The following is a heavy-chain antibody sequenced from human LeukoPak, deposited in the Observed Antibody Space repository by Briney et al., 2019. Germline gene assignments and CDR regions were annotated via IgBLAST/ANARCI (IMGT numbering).Heavy chain of an antibody. CDR1: GFTFSTYG. D-gene: IGHD5-12*01. J-gene: IGHJ5*02. V-gene: IGHV3-30*02. CDR2: IRFDGSNK. CDR3: AKDTHSGYYNP. Sequence: GGSLRLSCAASGFTFSTYGVHWVRQAPGKGLEWVAFIRFDGSNKYYADSVKGRFTISRDNSKSTLYLQMNSLRPGDTAVYYCAKDTHSGYYNPWGQGTLVTVSS.